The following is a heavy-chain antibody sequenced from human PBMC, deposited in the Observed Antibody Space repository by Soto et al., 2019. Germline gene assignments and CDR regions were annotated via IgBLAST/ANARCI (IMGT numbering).Heavy chain of an antibody. D-gene: IGHD3-22*01. CDR2: IYWNDDK. CDR1: GFSLSTSGVG. J-gene: IGHJ3*02. CDR3: ARPYYYDSSGYYLHDAFDI. Sequence: SGPTLVKPTQTLTLTCTFSGFSLSTSGVGVGWIRQPPGKALEWLALIYWNDDKRYSPSLKSRLTITKDTSKNQVVLTMTNMDPVDTATYYCARPYYYDSSGYYLHDAFDIWGQGTMVTVSS. V-gene: IGHV2-5*01.